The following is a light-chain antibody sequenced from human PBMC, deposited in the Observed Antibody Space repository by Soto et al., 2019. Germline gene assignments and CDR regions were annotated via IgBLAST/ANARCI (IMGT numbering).Light chain of an antibody. J-gene: IGKJ1*01. CDR1: QTISSW. V-gene: IGKV1-5*01. Sequence: DLQMTQSPSTLSSSLGDSVTITCRASQTISSWLAWYQQKPGKAPKLLIYDVSSLESGVQSRFSGSGSGTEFTLTIRSLQPDDFATYYCQQCNTFWTCGQGTKVDIK. CDR2: DVS. CDR3: QQCNTFWT.